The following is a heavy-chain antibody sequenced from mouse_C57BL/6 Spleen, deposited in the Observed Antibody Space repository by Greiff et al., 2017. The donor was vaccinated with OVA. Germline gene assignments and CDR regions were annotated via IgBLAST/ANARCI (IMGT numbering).Heavy chain of an antibody. Sequence: EVQGVESGAELVRPGASVKLSCTASGFNIKDYYMHWVKQRPEQGLEWIGRIDPEDGDTEYAPKFQGKATMTADTSSNTAYLQLSSLTSEDTAVYYCTHYYGSSYYWYFDVWGTGTTVTVSS. CDR1: GFNIKDYY. CDR2: IDPEDGDT. V-gene: IGHV14-1*01. CDR3: THYYGSSYYWYFDV. J-gene: IGHJ1*03. D-gene: IGHD1-1*01.